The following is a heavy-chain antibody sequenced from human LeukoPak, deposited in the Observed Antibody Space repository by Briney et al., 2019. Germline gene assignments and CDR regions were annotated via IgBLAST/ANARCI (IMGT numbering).Heavy chain of an antibody. D-gene: IGHD2-2*01. V-gene: IGHV3-21*01. CDR2: ISSSSYYI. CDR3: ARDGCSSTSCYYYYGMDV. Sequence: PGGSLRLSCAASGFTFSSFSMKWVRQAPGKGLEWVSSISSSSYYIYYADSVKGRFTFSRDNAKNSLYLQMNSLRAEDTAVYYCARDGCSSTSCYYYYGMDVWGQGTTVTVSS. J-gene: IGHJ6*02. CDR1: GFTFSSFS.